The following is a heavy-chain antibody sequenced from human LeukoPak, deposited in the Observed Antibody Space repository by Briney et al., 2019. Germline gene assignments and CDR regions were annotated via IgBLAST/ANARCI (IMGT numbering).Heavy chain of an antibody. J-gene: IGHJ4*02. Sequence: GGSLRLSCAASGFTFSDYYMSWIRQAPGKGLEWVSYISTTSSYTNYADSVKGRFTISRDNAKNALYLQMNSLRAADTAVYYCASDCSSTSCYATSYWGQGTLVTVSS. V-gene: IGHV3-11*06. CDR3: ASDCSSTSCYATSY. CDR2: ISTTSSYT. D-gene: IGHD2-2*01. CDR1: GFTFSDYY.